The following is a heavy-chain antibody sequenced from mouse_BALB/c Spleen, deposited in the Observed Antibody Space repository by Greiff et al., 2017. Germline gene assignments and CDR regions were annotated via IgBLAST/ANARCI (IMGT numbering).Heavy chain of an antibody. J-gene: IGHJ4*01. CDR3: ARSGRYAMDY. CDR1: GYTFTSYW. CDR2: INPGSGGT. D-gene: IGHD3-1*01. Sequence: QVQLQQPGAELVKPGASVKLSCKASGYTFTSYWMHWVKQRPGQGLEWIGVINPGSGGTNYNEKFKGKATLTADKSSSTAYMQLSSLTSDDSAVYFCARSGRYAMDYWGQGTSVTVSS. V-gene: IGHV1-53*01.